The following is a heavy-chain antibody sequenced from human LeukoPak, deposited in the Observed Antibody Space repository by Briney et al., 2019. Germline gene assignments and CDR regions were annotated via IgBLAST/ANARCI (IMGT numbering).Heavy chain of an antibody. V-gene: IGHV5-51*01. D-gene: IGHD4/OR15-4a*01. CDR2: VYPGDSDT. CDR1: GYNFTNFW. Sequence: ESLKISCQASGYNFTNFWIAWVRQMPGKGLEWMGIVYPGDSDTRYSPSFQGQVTVSADKSITTAYLQWRSLKTSDTAMYYCARRSNYYADDAWGQGTLVTVSS. CDR3: ARRSNYYADDA. J-gene: IGHJ1*01.